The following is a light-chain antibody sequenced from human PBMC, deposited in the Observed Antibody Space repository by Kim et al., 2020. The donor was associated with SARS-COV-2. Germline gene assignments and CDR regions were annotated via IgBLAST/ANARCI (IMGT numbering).Light chain of an antibody. V-gene: IGKV4-1*01. CDR3: QQYYSTPPS. J-gene: IGKJ2*03. CDR2: WAS. CDR1: QTLLYTSNKNNY. Sequence: MTTLNCKSSQTLLYTSNKNNYLAWYQQIPGQAPKLLIYWASIRESGVSDRFSGSGSETDFTLTISSLQAEDVAVYYCQQYYSTPPSFGQGTKLEI.